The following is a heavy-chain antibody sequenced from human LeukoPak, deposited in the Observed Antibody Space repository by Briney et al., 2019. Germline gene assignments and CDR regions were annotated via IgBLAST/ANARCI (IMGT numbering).Heavy chain of an antibody. CDR1: GFTFSNYW. V-gene: IGHV3-74*01. J-gene: IGHJ4*02. D-gene: IGHD6-19*01. Sequence: GGSLRLSCAASGFTFSNYWMHWVRQTPGKGLVWVSRINNDGSTTSYADSVKGRSTISRDNSKNTLYLQMNSLRAEETAVYYCANGRGLAVAGNYWGQGTLVTVSS. CDR2: INNDGSTT. CDR3: ANGRGLAVAGNY.